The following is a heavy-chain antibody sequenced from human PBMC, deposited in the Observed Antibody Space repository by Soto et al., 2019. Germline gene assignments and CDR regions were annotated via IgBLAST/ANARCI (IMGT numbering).Heavy chain of an antibody. V-gene: IGHV3-33*01. CDR3: ARGSLYYDFWSGSNWFDP. CDR2: IWYDGSNK. J-gene: IGHJ5*02. CDR1: GFTFSSYG. Sequence: QVQLVESGGGVVQPGRSLRLSCAASGFTFSSYGMHWVRQAPGKGLEWVAVIWYDGSNKYYADSVKGRFTISRDNSKNTLYLQMNSLRAEATAVYYCARGSLYYDFWSGSNWFDPWGQGTLVTVSS. D-gene: IGHD3-3*01.